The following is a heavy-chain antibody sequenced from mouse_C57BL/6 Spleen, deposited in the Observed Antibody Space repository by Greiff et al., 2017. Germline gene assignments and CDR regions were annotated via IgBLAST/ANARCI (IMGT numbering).Heavy chain of an antibody. CDR2: ISSGSSTI. V-gene: IGHV5-17*01. CDR3: ASGNYRYFDF. J-gene: IGHJ1*03. Sequence: EVKLMESGGGLVKPGGSLKLSCAASGFTFSDYGMHWVRQAPEKGLEWVAYISSGSSTIYYAATVKGRFTISRDNAKKTLFLQMTSLRSEDTAMYYCASGNYRYFDFWGTGTTVTVSS. CDR1: GFTFSDYG. D-gene: IGHD4-1*01.